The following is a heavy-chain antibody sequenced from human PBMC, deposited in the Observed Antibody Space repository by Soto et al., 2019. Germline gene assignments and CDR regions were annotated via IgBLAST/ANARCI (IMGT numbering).Heavy chain of an antibody. Sequence: GASVKVSCKASGYTFTSYGISWVRQAPGQGLEWMGWISAYNGNTNYAQKLQGRVTMATDTSTSTAYVELRSLRSDDTAVYYCARVVVYYDILTGPVDYWGQGTLVTVSS. CDR3: ARVVVYYDILTGPVDY. CDR2: ISAYNGNT. V-gene: IGHV1-18*01. J-gene: IGHJ4*02. D-gene: IGHD3-9*01. CDR1: GYTFTSYG.